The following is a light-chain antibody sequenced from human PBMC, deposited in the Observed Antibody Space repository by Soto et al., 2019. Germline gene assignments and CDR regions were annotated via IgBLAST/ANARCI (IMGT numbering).Light chain of an antibody. Sequence: EIVMTQSPDTLSVSPVEGATLSCRVSQSIRSNLAWYQQRPGRAPRLLMYGASTRADGIPARFTGSGSGTEFTLTISSLQSEDFAVYYCQQYHIWPPWTSGQGTKVELK. V-gene: IGKV3-15*01. J-gene: IGKJ1*01. CDR2: GAS. CDR3: QQYHIWPPWT. CDR1: QSIRSN.